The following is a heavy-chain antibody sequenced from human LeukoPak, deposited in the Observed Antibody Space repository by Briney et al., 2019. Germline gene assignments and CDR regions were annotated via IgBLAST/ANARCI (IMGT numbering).Heavy chain of an antibody. V-gene: IGHV4-34*01. D-gene: IGHD4-17*01. J-gene: IGHJ4*02. CDR3: ARGPRTNTTVTTDEAYYFDY. CDR2: INRSGST. CDR1: GGSFSGYY. Sequence: SETLSLTCAVYGGSFSGYYWSWIRQPPGKGLEWIGEINRSGSTNYNPSLKSRVTISVDTSKNQFSLKLSSVTAADTAVYYCARGPRTNTTVTTDEAYYFDYWGQGTLVTVSS.